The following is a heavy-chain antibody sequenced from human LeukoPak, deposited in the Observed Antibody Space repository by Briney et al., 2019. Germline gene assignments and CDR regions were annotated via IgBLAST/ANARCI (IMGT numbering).Heavy chain of an antibody. J-gene: IGHJ6*02. CDR1: GFTFSSYW. D-gene: IGHD1-26*01. V-gene: IGHV3-7*02. Sequence: GGSLRLSCAASGFTFSSYWMSWIRQAPGKGLEWVANINQNEREIYYADSVKGRFTISRDNAKNTLYLQMNSLRAEDTAVYYCARGVVGATDYYYYGMDVWGQGTTVTVSS. CDR2: INQNEREI. CDR3: ARGVVGATDYYYYGMDV.